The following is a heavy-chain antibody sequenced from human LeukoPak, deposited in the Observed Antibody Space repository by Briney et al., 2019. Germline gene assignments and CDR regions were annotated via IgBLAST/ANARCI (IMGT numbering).Heavy chain of an antibody. Sequence: GGSLRLSCAASGFTFSSYSMNWVRQAPGKGLEWVSSISSSSSYIYYADSVKGRFTISRDNSKNTLYLQMNTLRAEDTAVYYCAKGGGDYLIYYGMDVWGQGTTVTVSS. D-gene: IGHD4-17*01. CDR3: AKGGGDYLIYYGMDV. V-gene: IGHV3-21*04. J-gene: IGHJ6*02. CDR2: ISSSSSYI. CDR1: GFTFSSYS.